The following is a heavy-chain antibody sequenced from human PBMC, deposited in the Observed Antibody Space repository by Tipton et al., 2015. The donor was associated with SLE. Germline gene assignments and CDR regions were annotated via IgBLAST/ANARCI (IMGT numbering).Heavy chain of an antibody. CDR1: GDSISIGNYY. CDR3: ARISDFDYWSGRSGWFDP. Sequence: LRLSCSVSGDSISIGNYYWGWIRQPPGKGLEWIGTIYYSGTTYYNTSLKSRLTLSQDTSENQFSLRLNSVTAADTAVYYCARISDFDYWSGRSGWFDPWGQGTLVTVSS. V-gene: IGHV4-39*07. D-gene: IGHD3-3*01. CDR2: IYYSGTT. J-gene: IGHJ5*02.